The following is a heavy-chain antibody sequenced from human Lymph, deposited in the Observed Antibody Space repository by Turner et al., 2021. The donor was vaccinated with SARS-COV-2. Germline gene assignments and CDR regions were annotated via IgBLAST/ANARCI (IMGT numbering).Heavy chain of an antibody. D-gene: IGHD6-19*01. Sequence: QVQLVESGGGVVQPGRSLRLSCAASGFPFISYAMHWVRQASGKGLEWVAVISYDGSSKFHADSVKGRFTISRDNSKNTLYLQMNSLRAEDTAVYYCARDALKKEVADTSDNWFDPWGQGTLVTVSS. CDR1: GFPFISYA. CDR3: ARDALKKEVADTSDNWFDP. J-gene: IGHJ5*02. CDR2: ISYDGSSK. V-gene: IGHV3-30-3*01.